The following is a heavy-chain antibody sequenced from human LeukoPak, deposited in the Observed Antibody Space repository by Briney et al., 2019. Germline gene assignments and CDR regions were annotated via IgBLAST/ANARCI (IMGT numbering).Heavy chain of an antibody. CDR1: DYSISSGSY. D-gene: IGHD2-15*01. J-gene: IGHJ5*02. CDR3: ARDQVPVGFRSGHSCLISWFDP. V-gene: IGHV4-38-2*02. Sequence: SETLSLTCTVSDYSISSGSYWGWIRQPPGKGLEWIGSIYHSGSTYYNPSLKSRLTISVDTSKNQFSLKLNSVTAADTAVYYCARDQVPVGFRSGHSCLISWFDPWGQGTLVTVSS. CDR2: IYHSGST.